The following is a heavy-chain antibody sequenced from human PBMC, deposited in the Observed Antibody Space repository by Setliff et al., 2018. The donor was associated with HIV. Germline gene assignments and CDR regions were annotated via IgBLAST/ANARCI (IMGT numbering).Heavy chain of an antibody. V-gene: IGHV4-61*02. CDR2: IWTSGST. Sequence: SETLSLTCTVSGGSISSGSYYWSWIRQPAGKGLEWIGRIWTSGSTKYNPSLESRVTMSVDTSKNRFSLKLSSVTAADTAMYYCARHDFWSGYHNWFDPWGQGTLVTVSS. CDR1: GGSISSGSYY. D-gene: IGHD3-3*01. J-gene: IGHJ5*02. CDR3: ARHDFWSGYHNWFDP.